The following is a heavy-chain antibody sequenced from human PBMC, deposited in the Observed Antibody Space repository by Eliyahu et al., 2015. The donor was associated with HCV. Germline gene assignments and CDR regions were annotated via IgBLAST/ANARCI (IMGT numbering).Heavy chain of an antibody. Sequence: QVQLVESGGGVVQPGRSLRLSCAASGFTFSNYGMHWVRQAPGKGLEWVAVISYDENNYYYADSVRGRFTISRGNSKNTLYLQMNSLTTEDTAVYYCARGGRLLEWLPFDYWGQGTLVTVSS. V-gene: IGHV3-30*03. D-gene: IGHD3-3*01. CDR2: ISYDENNY. CDR1: GFTFSNYG. CDR3: ARGGRLLEWLPFDY. J-gene: IGHJ4*02.